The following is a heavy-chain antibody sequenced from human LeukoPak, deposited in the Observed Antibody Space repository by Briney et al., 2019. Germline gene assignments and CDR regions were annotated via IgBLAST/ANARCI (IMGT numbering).Heavy chain of an antibody. D-gene: IGHD2-8*02. CDR2: IRYDGNIK. Sequence: GGSLRLSCAASGFSFSSYVMHWVRQAPGKGLEWVAFIRYDGNIKYYAESVRGRFAISRDNSKNTLFLQMNSLRAEDTAVYYCAGGPGYCTGGTCFDYWGQGTLVTVSS. J-gene: IGHJ4*02. CDR3: AGGPGYCTGGTCFDY. CDR1: GFSFSSYV. V-gene: IGHV3-30*02.